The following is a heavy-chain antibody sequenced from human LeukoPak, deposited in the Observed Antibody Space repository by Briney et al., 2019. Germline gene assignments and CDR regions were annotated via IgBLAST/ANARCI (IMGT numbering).Heavy chain of an antibody. CDR1: GYTFTSYY. CDR2: IYTNDGSA. CDR3: ARARAAAGAQYFQH. V-gene: IGHV1-46*01. D-gene: IGHD6-13*01. Sequence: GASVKVSCKASGYTFTSYYLHWVRQAPGQRPEWMGIIYTNDGSARYAQKFQGRVTMTRDTSTGTVYMELSSLSSDDTAVYYCARARAAAGAQYFQHWGQGTPVSASS. J-gene: IGHJ1*01.